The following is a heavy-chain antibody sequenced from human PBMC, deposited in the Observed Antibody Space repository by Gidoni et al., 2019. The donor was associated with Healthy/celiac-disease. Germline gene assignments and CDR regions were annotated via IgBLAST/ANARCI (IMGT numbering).Heavy chain of an antibody. CDR2: ISYDGSNK. CDR3: ARDGYQLLSGGDAFDI. CDR1: GFTLSSYA. D-gene: IGHD2-2*01. Sequence: QVQLVESGGGVVQPGRSLRLSCAASGFTLSSYAMHWVRQAPGKGLEWVAVISYDGSNKYYADSVKGRFTISRDNSKNTLYLQMNSLRAEDTAVYYCARDGYQLLSGGDAFDIWGQGTMVTVSS. V-gene: IGHV3-30-3*01. J-gene: IGHJ3*02.